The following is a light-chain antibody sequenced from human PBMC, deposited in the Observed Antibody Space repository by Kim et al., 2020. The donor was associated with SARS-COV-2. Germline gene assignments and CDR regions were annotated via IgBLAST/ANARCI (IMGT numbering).Light chain of an antibody. V-gene: IGLV1-40*01. CDR1: SSNIGAGYD. CDR2: GNY. CDR3: ESYDNSLSGVV. J-gene: IGLJ2*01. Sequence: RVTISCTGSSSNIGAGYDVHWYQQLPRSAPKLLIYGNYNRPSGVPDRFSGSKSATAASLAITRLQAEDEADYFCESYDNSLSGVVFGGGTQLTVL.